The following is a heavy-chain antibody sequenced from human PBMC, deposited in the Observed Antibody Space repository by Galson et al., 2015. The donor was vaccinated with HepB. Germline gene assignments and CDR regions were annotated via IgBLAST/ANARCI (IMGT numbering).Heavy chain of an antibody. CDR1: GGSISSGGYY. Sequence: TLSLTCTVSGGSISSGGYYWSWIRQHPGKGLEWIGYIYYSGSTYYNPSLKSRVTISVDTSKNQFSLKLSSVTAADTAVYYCARGRGLRYNWNYEVDYWGQGTLVTVSS. CDR3: ARGRGLRYNWNYEVDY. J-gene: IGHJ4*02. D-gene: IGHD1-7*01. V-gene: IGHV4-31*03. CDR2: IYYSGST.